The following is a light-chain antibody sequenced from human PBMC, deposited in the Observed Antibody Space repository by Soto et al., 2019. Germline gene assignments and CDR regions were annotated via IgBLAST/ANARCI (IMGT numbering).Light chain of an antibody. J-gene: IGKJ4*01. CDR2: TTS. V-gene: IGKV1D-12*01. CDR3: QQANSFPLT. CDR1: QGINNW. Sequence: DIQMTQSPSSVSASVGDRVTITCRASQGINNWLAWHQQKPGKAPKLLIYTTSSLQSGVPSRFSGSGSGTDFTLTISSLQPEDSATYYCQQANSFPLTFGGGTKVELK.